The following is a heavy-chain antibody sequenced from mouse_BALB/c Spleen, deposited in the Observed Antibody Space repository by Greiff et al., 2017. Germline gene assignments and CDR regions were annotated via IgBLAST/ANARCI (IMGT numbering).Heavy chain of an antibody. CDR3: AREDRASRFAY. D-gene: IGHD3-3*01. Sequence: QVQLQQSGAELVRPGSSVKISCKASGYAFSSYWMNWVKQRPGQGLEWIGQIYPGDGDTNHNGKFKGKATLTADKSSSTAYMQLSSLTSEDSAVYFCAREDRASRFAYWGQGTLVTVSA. CDR1: GYAFSSYW. CDR2: IYPGDGDT. J-gene: IGHJ3*01. V-gene: IGHV1-80*01.